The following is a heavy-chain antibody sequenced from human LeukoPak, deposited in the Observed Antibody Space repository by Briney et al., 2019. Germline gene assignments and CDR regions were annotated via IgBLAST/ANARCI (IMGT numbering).Heavy chain of an antibody. CDR2: ISSSGNTM. D-gene: IGHD6-19*01. J-gene: IGHJ5*02. V-gene: IGHV3-48*03. Sequence: GGSLRLSCVASGFTFSSRDWMTWVRQAPGKGLEWISYISSSGNTMYYADSVKGRFTISRDNAKNSLYLQMNSLRAGDTAVYYCARLSSGWYNWFDPWGQGTLVTVSS. CDR1: GFTFSSRDW. CDR3: ARLSSGWYNWFDP.